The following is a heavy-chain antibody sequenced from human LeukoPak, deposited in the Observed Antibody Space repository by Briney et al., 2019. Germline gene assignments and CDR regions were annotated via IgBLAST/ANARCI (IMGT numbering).Heavy chain of an antibody. V-gene: IGHV3-48*03. D-gene: IGHD4-23*01. CDR3: AKERYGGNNRFDY. Sequence: GGSLRLSCAASGFTFSSYEMNWVRQAPGKGLEWVSYISSSGSTIYYADSVKGRFTISRDNAKNSLYLQMNSLRAEDTAVYYCAKERYGGNNRFDYWGQGTLVTVSS. CDR1: GFTFSSYE. J-gene: IGHJ4*02. CDR2: ISSSGSTI.